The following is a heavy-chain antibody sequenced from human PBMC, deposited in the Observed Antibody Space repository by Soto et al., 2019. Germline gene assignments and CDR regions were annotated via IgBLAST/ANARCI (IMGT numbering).Heavy chain of an antibody. CDR3: AAPQQYQLLPFDY. D-gene: IGHD2-2*01. J-gene: IGHJ4*02. CDR1: GYTFTSYA. CDR2: INAGNGNT. V-gene: IGHV1-3*01. Sequence: ASVKVSCKASGYTFTSYAMHWVRQAPGQRLEWMGWINAGNGNTKYSQKFQGRVTITRDTSASTAYMELSSLRSEDTAVCYCAAPQQYQLLPFDYWGQGTPVTVSS.